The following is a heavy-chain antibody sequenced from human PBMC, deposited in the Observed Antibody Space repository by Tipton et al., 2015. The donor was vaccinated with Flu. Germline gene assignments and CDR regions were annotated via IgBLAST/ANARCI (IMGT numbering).Heavy chain of an antibody. J-gene: IGHJ4*02. V-gene: IGHV4-31*03. D-gene: IGHD2-2*01. CDR3: AGDPSLGMPDFFDY. CDR2: VYSSGST. Sequence: TLSLTCTVSGGSISSGGYYWNWIRQHPGKGLEWIGYVYSSGSTNYNPSLESRVTISADTPKKQFSLQLRSVTAADTAVYYCAGDPSLGMPDFFDYWGQGTLVTASS. CDR1: GGSISSGGYY.